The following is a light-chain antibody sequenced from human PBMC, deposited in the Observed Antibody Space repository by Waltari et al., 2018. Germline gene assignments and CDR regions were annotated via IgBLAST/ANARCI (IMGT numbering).Light chain of an antibody. Sequence: QSALTQPASVSGSTGQSITISCTGTSSDVGGYNYVPWYQQHPGKAPKLLIYDVSYRPSGVSNRFSGSRSANTASLTISGLQAEDEADYYCSSYTSSSPFVFGGGTKLTVL. CDR3: SSYTSSSPFV. J-gene: IGLJ2*01. CDR2: DVS. V-gene: IGLV2-14*03. CDR1: SSDVGGYNY.